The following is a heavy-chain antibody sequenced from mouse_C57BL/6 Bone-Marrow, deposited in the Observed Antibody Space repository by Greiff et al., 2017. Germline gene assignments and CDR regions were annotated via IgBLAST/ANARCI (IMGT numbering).Heavy chain of an antibody. CDR2: IDPSDSYT. CDR1: GYTFTSYW. D-gene: IGHD1-1*01. V-gene: IGHV1-69*01. CDR3: ARRGYYDEDY. Sequence: VQLQQPGAELVMPGASVKLSCKASGYTFTSYWMHWVKQRPGQGLEWIGEIDPSDSYTNYNQKFKGKSTLTVDKSSSTAYMQLSRLTSEDAAVYYCARRGYYDEDYWGQGTLVTVSA. J-gene: IGHJ3*01.